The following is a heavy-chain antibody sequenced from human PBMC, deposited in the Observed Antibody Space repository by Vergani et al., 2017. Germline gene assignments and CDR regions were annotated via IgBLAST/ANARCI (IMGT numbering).Heavy chain of an antibody. CDR2: IKTKTDGGTT. CDR3: TTDNQRGLVWFGEEGSYYYYGMDV. CDR1: GFTFSNAW. V-gene: IGHV3-15*01. Sequence: EVQLVESGGGLVKPGGSLRLSCAASGFTFSNAWMSWVRQAPGKGLEWVGRIKTKTDGGTTDYAAPVKGRFTISRDDSKNTLYLQMNSLKTEDTAVYYCTTDNQRGLVWFGEEGSYYYYGMDVWGQGTTVTVS. D-gene: IGHD3-10*01. J-gene: IGHJ6*02.